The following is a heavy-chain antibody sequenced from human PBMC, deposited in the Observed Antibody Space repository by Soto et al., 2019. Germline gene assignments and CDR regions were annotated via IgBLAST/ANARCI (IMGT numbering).Heavy chain of an antibody. D-gene: IGHD4-17*01. Sequence: SETLSLTCTVSGGSISSSSYYWGWIRQPPGKGLEWIGSIYYSGSTYYNPSLKSRVTISVDTSKNQFSLKLSSVTAADTAVYSCASGDYGGNSEGVDVWGQGTTVTVSS. CDR1: GGSISSSSYY. CDR3: ASGDYGGNSEGVDV. CDR2: IYYSGST. V-gene: IGHV4-39*01. J-gene: IGHJ6*02.